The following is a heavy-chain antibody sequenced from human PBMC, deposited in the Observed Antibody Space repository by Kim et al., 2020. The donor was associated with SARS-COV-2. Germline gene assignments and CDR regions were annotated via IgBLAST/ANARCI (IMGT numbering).Heavy chain of an antibody. CDR1: GGSISSSSYY. D-gene: IGHD2-2*01. V-gene: IGHV4-39*07. CDR3: ARAPPLIVVVPVGEGPSAAGFDY. CDR2: IYYSGST. J-gene: IGHJ4*02. Sequence: SETLSLTCTVSGGSISSSSYYWGWIRQPPGKGLEWIGSIYYSGSTYYNPSLKSRVTISVDTSKNQFSLKLSSVTAADTAVYYCARAPPLIVVVPVGEGPSAAGFDYWGQGTLVTVSS.